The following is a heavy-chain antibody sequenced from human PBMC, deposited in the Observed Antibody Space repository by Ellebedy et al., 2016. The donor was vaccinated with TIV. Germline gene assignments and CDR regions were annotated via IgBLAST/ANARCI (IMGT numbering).Heavy chain of an antibody. Sequence: SETLSLXXTVSGGSVSGYYWSWIRQPPGKGLEWMGYIYDSGNTNYNPSLKSRVTISLGTSKNQFSLKLTSVTAADTAVYYCARASSVAAPHRAFDIWGQGTMVTVSS. D-gene: IGHD6-19*01. CDR3: ARASSVAAPHRAFDI. J-gene: IGHJ3*02. V-gene: IGHV4-59*02. CDR1: GGSVSGYY. CDR2: IYDSGNT.